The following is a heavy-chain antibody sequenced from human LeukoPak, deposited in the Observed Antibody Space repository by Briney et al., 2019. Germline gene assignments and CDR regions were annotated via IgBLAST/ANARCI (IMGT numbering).Heavy chain of an antibody. J-gene: IGHJ2*01. D-gene: IGHD3-9*01. V-gene: IGHV4-59*01. CDR3: ARRTYYDILTGYKNWYFDL. Sequence: PSETLSLTCTVSGGSISTYYWTWIRRPPGKGLEWIGYINYSGSSDYNPSLKSRVTISVDTSKNHFSLKLNSVTAADTAVYYCARRTYYDILTGYKNWYFDLWGRGTLVTVSS. CDR2: INYSGSS. CDR1: GGSISTYY.